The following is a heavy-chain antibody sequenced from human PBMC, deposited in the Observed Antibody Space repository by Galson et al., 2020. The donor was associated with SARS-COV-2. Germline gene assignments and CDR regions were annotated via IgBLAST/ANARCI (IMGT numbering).Heavy chain of an antibody. V-gene: IGHV3-49*04. J-gene: IGHJ3*02. CDR3: TIDSGPFDI. CDR1: GLIFGDYT. CDR2: IRRKASGGTT. Sequence: GESLKISCTVSGLIFGDYTLNWVRQAPGKGLEWVGFIRRKASGGTTEIAASVKGRFSISRDDSKSIAYLQMNSLKTEDSGVYFCTIDSGPFDIWGQGTTVTVSS. D-gene: IGHD3-10*01.